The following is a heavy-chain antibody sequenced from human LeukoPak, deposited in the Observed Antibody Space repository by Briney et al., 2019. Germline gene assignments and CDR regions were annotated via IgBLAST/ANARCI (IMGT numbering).Heavy chain of an antibody. CDR1: GGTFSSYA. V-gene: IGHV1-69*04. J-gene: IGHJ4*02. CDR2: IIPILGIA. CDR3: ARVLVGAVHFDY. Sequence: GASVKVSCKASGGTFSSYAISWVRQAPGQGLEWMGRIIPILGIANYAQKFQGRVTIIADKSTSTAYMELSSLRSEDTAVYYCARVLVGAVHFDYWGQGTLVTVSS. D-gene: IGHD1-26*01.